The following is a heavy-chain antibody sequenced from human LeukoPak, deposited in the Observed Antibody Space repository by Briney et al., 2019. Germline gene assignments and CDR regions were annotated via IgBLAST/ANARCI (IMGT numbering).Heavy chain of an antibody. D-gene: IGHD3-3*01. CDR2: IWYDGSNK. CDR3: ARGPTICGVVRRTFDH. Sequence: GGCLRLSCAASGFTFTIYGMHWVRQAPGKGLEWVAVIWYDGSNKYYADSVKGRFTISRDNSKNTLYLQMNSVRAEDRAVYYCARGPTICGVVRRTFDHWGQGTLVTVSS. V-gene: IGHV3-33*01. J-gene: IGHJ4*02. CDR1: GFTFTIYG.